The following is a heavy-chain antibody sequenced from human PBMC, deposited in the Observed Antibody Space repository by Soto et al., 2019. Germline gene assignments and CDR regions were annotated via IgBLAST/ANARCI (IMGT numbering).Heavy chain of an antibody. Sequence: GGSLRLSCAASGFTFSNYNMNWVRQAPGKGLEWVSYISSSSSDMYYADSVKGRFTISRDNAKNSLYLQMNSLRDEDTAVYYCARDRSGTTGYYGMDVWGQGTTVTVSS. CDR2: ISSSSSDM. V-gene: IGHV3-48*02. D-gene: IGHD1-7*01. CDR1: GFTFSNYN. CDR3: ARDRSGTTGYYGMDV. J-gene: IGHJ6*02.